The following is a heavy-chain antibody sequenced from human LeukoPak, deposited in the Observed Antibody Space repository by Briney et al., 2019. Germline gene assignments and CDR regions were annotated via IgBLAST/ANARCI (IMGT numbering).Heavy chain of an antibody. D-gene: IGHD4-17*01. CDR3: ARAPLCYGDQNNWFDP. Sequence: ASVKVSCKASGYTFTGYYMHWVRQAPGQGLEWMGRINPNSGGTNYAQKFQGRVTMTRDTSISTAYMELSRLRSDDTAVYYCARAPLCYGDQNNWFDPWGQGTLVTVSS. V-gene: IGHV1-2*06. CDR1: GYTFTGYY. CDR2: INPNSGGT. J-gene: IGHJ5*02.